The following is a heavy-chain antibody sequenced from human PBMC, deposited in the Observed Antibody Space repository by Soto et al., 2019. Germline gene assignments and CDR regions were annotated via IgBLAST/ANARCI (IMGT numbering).Heavy chain of an antibody. J-gene: IGHJ4*02. D-gene: IGHD2-15*01. CDR3: ARHLGRIEAARFDY. CDR1: GFTFSDYY. V-gene: IGHV3-11*01. CDR2: ISFNNNTI. Sequence: QVQLVESGGALVKPGGSLRLSCVTSGFTFSDYYISWLRQAPGKGPECLSYISFNNNTIYYDDSVRGRFTISRDNAKNSVFLQMNRLRVEDTPVYYCARHLGRIEAARFDYWGRGTLVTVSS.